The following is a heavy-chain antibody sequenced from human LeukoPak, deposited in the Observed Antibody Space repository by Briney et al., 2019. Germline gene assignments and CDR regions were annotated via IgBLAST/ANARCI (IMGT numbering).Heavy chain of an antibody. V-gene: IGHV1-18*01. D-gene: IGHD6-13*01. Sequence: GASVKVSCKASGGTFSSYAISWVRQAPGQGLEWLGWISTYNGDTNYAQKFQGRVTMTTDTSTRTGYMELRSLRSDDTAVYYCAREGMYSTNWYYFDHWGQGTLVTVSS. CDR2: ISTYNGDT. CDR1: GGTFSSYA. CDR3: AREGMYSTNWYYFDH. J-gene: IGHJ4*02.